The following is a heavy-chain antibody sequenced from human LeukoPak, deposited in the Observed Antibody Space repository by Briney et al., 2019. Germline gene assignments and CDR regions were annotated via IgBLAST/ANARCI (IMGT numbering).Heavy chain of an antibody. CDR1: GFTFSSYS. J-gene: IGHJ4*02. V-gene: IGHV3-21*01. CDR2: ISSSSSYI. CDR3: ARESRTSAADDY. D-gene: IGHD6-13*01. Sequence: KPGGSLRLSCAASGFTFSSYSMNWVRQAPGKGLEWVSSISSSSSYIYYADSVKGRFTISRDNAKNSLYLQMNSLRAEDTAVYCCARESRTSAADDYWGQGTLVTVSS.